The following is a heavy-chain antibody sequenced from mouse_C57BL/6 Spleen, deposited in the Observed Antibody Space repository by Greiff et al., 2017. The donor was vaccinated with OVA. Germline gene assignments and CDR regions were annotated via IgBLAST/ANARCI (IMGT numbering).Heavy chain of an antibody. CDR2: IHPNSGST. Sequence: QLKQPGAELVKPGASVKLSCKASGYTFTSYWMHWVKQRPGQGLEWIGMIHPNSGSTNYNEKFKSKATLTVDKSSSTAYMQLSSLTSEDSAVYYCARLTGKLNYFDYWGQGTTLTVSS. CDR3: ARLTGKLNYFDY. D-gene: IGHD4-1*01. V-gene: IGHV1-64*01. CDR1: GYTFTSYW. J-gene: IGHJ2*01.